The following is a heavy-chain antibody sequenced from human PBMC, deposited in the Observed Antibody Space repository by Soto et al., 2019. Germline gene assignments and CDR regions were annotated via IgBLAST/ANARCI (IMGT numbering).Heavy chain of an antibody. Sequence: PSETLSLTCAVSGYSIISSNWWGWIRQPPGKGLEWIGYIYYSGTTYYNPSLKSRVTMSVDTSKNQFSLKLTSVTAVDTAVYYCARREIEGPIDCWGQGTLVTVS. D-gene: IGHD1-26*01. CDR2: IYYSGTT. J-gene: IGHJ4*02. CDR1: GYSIISSNW. CDR3: ARREIEGPIDC. V-gene: IGHV4-28*01.